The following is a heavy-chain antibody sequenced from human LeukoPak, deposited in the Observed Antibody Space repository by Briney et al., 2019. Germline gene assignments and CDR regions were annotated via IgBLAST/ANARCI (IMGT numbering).Heavy chain of an antibody. D-gene: IGHD3-10*01. CDR1: GYTFRSYG. CDR2: ISGYNGNT. CDR3: ARVTLRTRNVWFGNYMDV. J-gene: IGHJ6*03. V-gene: IGHV1-18*01. Sequence: ASVKVSCKASGYTFRSYGISWVRQAPGQGLEWMGWISGYNGNTNYAQRFQGRVIMTTGTSTNTAYMELRSLRSDDTAFYYCARVTLRTRNVWFGNYMDVWGKGTTVTVSS.